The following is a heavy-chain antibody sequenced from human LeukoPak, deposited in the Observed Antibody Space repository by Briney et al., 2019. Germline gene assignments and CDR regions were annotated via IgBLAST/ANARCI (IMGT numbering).Heavy chain of an antibody. CDR3: ARTYIDYLPL. V-gene: IGHV4-30-4*01. CDR2: IYYSGNT. CDR1: GGSITSDDYS. J-gene: IGHJ4*02. Sequence: PSQTLSLTCTVSGGSITSDDYSWSWIRQLPGKGLEWIGYIYYSGNTYYNPSLKSRVTISVDTSKNQFSLKLSSVTAADTAVYYCARTYIDYLPLWGQGTLVTVSS. D-gene: IGHD4-11*01.